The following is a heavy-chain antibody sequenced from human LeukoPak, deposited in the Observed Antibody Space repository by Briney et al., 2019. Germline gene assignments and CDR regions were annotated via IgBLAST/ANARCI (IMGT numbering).Heavy chain of an antibody. D-gene: IGHD6-13*01. CDR2: ISGSGDYT. J-gene: IGHJ6*02. V-gene: IGHV3-23*01. Sequence: PGGSLRLSCVVSGFTFGNYAMNWVRQAPRKGLEWVSSISGSGDYTNTADSVKGRFTISRDNSKNTLYLQMNSLRAEDTALYFCAKDQVADAAYYYYGMDVWGQGTTVTVSS. CDR1: GFTFGNYA. CDR3: AKDQVADAAYYYYGMDV.